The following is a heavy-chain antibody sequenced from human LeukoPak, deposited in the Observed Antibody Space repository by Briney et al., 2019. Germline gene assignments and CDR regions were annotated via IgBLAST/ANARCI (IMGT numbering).Heavy chain of an antibody. Sequence: PSETLSLTCAVYGGSFSGYYWSWIRQPPGKGLEWIGEINHSGSTNYNPSLKSRVTISVDTSKNQFSLKLSSVTAADTAVYYCARASTYYYDSSGYYPNWFDPWGQGTLVTVSS. CDR3: ARASTYYYDSSGYYPNWFDP. D-gene: IGHD3-22*01. V-gene: IGHV4-34*01. CDR1: GGSFSGYY. CDR2: INHSGST. J-gene: IGHJ5*02.